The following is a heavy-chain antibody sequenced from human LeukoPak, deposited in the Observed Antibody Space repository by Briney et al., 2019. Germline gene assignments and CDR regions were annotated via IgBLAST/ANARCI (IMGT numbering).Heavy chain of an antibody. CDR1: GGSISSSSYY. Sequence: SETLSLTCTVSGGSISSSSYYWGWIRQPPGRGLEWIGSIFYSGSTYYNPSLKSRVTISVDTSKNQFSLRLTSVTAADTAVYYCARRGYTSSWFYLDYWGQGTLVTVSS. V-gene: IGHV4-39*01. J-gene: IGHJ4*02. CDR2: IFYSGST. D-gene: IGHD6-13*01. CDR3: ARRGYTSSWFYLDY.